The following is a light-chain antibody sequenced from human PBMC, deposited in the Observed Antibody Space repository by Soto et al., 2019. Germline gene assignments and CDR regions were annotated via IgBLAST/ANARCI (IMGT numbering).Light chain of an antibody. CDR1: QDISSW. CDR3: QRANSLPLT. J-gene: IGKJ4*01. Sequence: DIQMTQSPSSVSASVGDRVTITCRASQDISSWLAWYQHKPGKAPSLLIYAASSLKSGVPSRFRGSGSGTDFALTIAGLESEDCAPYYGQRANSLPLTVGGGNKVEIK. V-gene: IGKV1D-12*01. CDR2: AAS.